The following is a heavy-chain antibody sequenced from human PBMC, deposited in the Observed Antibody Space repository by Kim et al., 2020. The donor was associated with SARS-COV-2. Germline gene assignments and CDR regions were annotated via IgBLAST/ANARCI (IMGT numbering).Heavy chain of an antibody. CDR3: ARVIPGTVVGLDY. CDR1: GYTFSGNY. V-gene: IGHV1-2*06. CDR2: MNPNSGDT. Sequence: ASVKVSCRTSGYTFSGNYMHWVRQAPGQGLEWMGRMNPNSGDTNYAQKFQGRVTMTRDTSISTAYMELNWLTSDDTAVYYCARVIPGTVVGLDYWGQGTLVTVSS. J-gene: IGHJ4*02. D-gene: IGHD2-15*01.